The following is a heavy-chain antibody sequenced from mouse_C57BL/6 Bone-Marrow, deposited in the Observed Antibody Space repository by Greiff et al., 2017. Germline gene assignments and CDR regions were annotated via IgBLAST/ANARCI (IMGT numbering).Heavy chain of an antibody. D-gene: IGHD1-1*01. V-gene: IGHV3-6*01. J-gene: IGHJ3*01. CDR1: GYSITSGYY. CDR3: SRDDYYFAY. Sequence: EVQLVESGPGLVKPSQSLSLTCSVTGYSITSGYYWNWIRKFPGNKLEWMGYISYDGSNNYNPSLKNRISLTPDTSKNQFFLKLNSGTTEDTATYHCSRDDYYFAYGGQGTLVTVSA. CDR2: ISYDGSN.